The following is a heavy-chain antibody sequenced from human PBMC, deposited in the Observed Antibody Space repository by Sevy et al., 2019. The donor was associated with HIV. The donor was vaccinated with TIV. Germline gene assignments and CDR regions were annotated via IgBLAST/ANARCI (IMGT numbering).Heavy chain of an antibody. J-gene: IGHJ4*02. D-gene: IGHD2-21*02. Sequence: GGSLRLSCGVSGFALRSYTMNWVRQAPGKGLEWFASISATGGSTYYADSVKGRFTISRDLSKSTLYLQMNSLTAEATAMFYCAKTLQTLPFQPHYFDYWGQGTLVTVSS. CDR1: GFALRSYT. CDR2: ISATGGST. V-gene: IGHV3-23*01. CDR3: AKTLQTLPFQPHYFDY.